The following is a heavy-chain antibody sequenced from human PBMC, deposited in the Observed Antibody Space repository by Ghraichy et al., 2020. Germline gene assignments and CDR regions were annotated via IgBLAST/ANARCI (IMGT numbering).Heavy chain of an antibody. Sequence: GGSLRLSCAASGFTFSSYAMSWVRQAPGKGLEWVSAISGSGGSTYYADSVKGRFTISRDNSKNTLYLQMNSLRAEDTAVYYCATSAGTYYYDSSGYYFGIAMTGGVYWGQGTLVTVSS. CDR3: ATSAGTYYYDSSGYYFGIAMTGGVY. CDR1: GFTFSSYA. D-gene: IGHD3-22*01. V-gene: IGHV3-23*01. J-gene: IGHJ4*02. CDR2: ISGSGGST.